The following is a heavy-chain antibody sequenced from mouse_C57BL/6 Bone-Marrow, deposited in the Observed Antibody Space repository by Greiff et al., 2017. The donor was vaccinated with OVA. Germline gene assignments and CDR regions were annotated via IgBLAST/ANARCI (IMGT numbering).Heavy chain of an antibody. CDR2: IDPSASCT. Sequence: QVQLQQPGAELVMPGASVKLSCKASGYTFTSYWMHWVKQRPGQGLAWIGAIDPSASCTNYNQPFNSQSTLTVDTSSSTAYKQISSRTAEDAAVYYWANRGFGYGGRGTRVTVSA. CDR1: GYTFTSYW. J-gene: IGHJ3*01. CDR3: ANRGFGY. V-gene: IGHV1-69*01.